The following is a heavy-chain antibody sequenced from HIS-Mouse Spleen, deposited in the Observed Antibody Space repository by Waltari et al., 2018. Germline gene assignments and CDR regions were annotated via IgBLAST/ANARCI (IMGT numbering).Heavy chain of an antibody. Sequence: QVQLVESGGGVVQPGRSLRLSCAASGFTFSSYGMHWVRQAPGKGLEWVAVIWYDGSNKYYADSVKGRFTISRDNSKNTLYLQMNSLRAEDTAVYYCARDEIAVAGRGGFDYWGQGTLVTVSS. CDR2: IWYDGSNK. CDR3: ARDEIAVAGRGGFDY. D-gene: IGHD6-19*01. CDR1: GFTFSSYG. V-gene: IGHV3-33*01. J-gene: IGHJ4*02.